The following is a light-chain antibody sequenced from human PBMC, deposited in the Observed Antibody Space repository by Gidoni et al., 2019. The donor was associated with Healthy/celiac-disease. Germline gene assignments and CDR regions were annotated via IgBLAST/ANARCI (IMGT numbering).Light chain of an antibody. V-gene: IGKV6-21*02. CDR3: HQSSSLPT. J-gene: IGKJ1*01. Sequence: ESVLTQSPDFQSVTPKEKVTITCRASQSIGNRLHWNQQKPDQSPKIRIKYASQSISGFPSRFSGIGAGTDFTSTINSLEAEDAATYYCHQSSSLPTFGQGTKVEIK. CDR1: QSIGNR. CDR2: YAS.